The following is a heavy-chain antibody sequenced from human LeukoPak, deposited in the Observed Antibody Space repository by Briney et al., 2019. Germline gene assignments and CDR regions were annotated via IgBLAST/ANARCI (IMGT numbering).Heavy chain of an antibody. CDR3: ASIRSYYYYYMDV. V-gene: IGHV1-69*05. Sequence: SVKVSCKASGGTLSSYAISWVRQAPGQGLEWMGGIIPIFGTANYAQKFQGRVTITTDESTSTAYMELSSLRSEDTAVYYCASIRSYYYYYMDVWGKGTTVTVSS. D-gene: IGHD3-10*01. CDR2: IIPIFGTA. CDR1: GGTLSSYA. J-gene: IGHJ6*03.